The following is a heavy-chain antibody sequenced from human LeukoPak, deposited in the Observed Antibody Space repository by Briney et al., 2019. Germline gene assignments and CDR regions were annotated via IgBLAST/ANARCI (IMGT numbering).Heavy chain of an antibody. Sequence: GGSLRLSCAASGFTFSSYWMTWVRQAPGRGLEWVANIKQDSSERYYVDSVKGRFTTSRDNANNSLFLQMNSLRGEDTAVYYCARGFRGANWFDPWGQGTLVTVSS. CDR2: IKQDSSER. CDR3: ARGFRGANWFDP. J-gene: IGHJ5*02. V-gene: IGHV3-7*04. CDR1: GFTFSSYW. D-gene: IGHD3-10*01.